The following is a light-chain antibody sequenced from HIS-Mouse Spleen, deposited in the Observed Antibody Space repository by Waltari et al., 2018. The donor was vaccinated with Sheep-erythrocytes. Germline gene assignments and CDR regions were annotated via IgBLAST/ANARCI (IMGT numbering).Light chain of an antibody. CDR1: SSDVGCYYY. CDR3: CSYAGSYNHV. V-gene: IGLV2-11*01. J-gene: IGLJ1*01. CDR2: DVS. Sequence: QSALTQPRSVSGSPGQSVTIPCTGTSSDVGCYYYVSWYQQHPGKAPKLMIYDVSKRPSGVPDRFSGSKSGNTASLTISGLQAEDEADYYCCSYAGSYNHVFATGTKVTVL.